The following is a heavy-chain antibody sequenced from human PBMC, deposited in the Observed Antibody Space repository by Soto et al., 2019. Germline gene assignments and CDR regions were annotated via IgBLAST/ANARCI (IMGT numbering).Heavy chain of an antibody. Sequence: ESGGGLVKPGGSLRLSCAASGFTFSSYSMNWVRQAPGKGLEWVSSISSSSSYIYYADSVKGRFTISRDNAKNSLYLQMNSLRAEDTAVYYGARDQPGYSYGYGLGYWGQGTLVTVSS. CDR3: ARDQPGYSYGYGLGY. D-gene: IGHD5-18*01. CDR2: ISSSSSYI. CDR1: GFTFSSYS. V-gene: IGHV3-21*01. J-gene: IGHJ4*02.